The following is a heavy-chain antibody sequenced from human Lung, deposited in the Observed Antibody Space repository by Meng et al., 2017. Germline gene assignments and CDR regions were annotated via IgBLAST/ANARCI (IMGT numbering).Heavy chain of an antibody. Sequence: VQLQQGGAGLLTPSETLFLTCVVSGGSFSDYYWSWIRQPPGKGLEWIGEINHSGSTNYNPSLESRATISVDTSQNNLSLKLSSVTAADSAVYYCARGPTTMAHDFNYWGQGTLVTVSS. V-gene: IGHV4-34*01. D-gene: IGHD4-11*01. CDR3: ARGPTTMAHDFNY. CDR1: GGSFSDYY. CDR2: INHSGST. J-gene: IGHJ4*02.